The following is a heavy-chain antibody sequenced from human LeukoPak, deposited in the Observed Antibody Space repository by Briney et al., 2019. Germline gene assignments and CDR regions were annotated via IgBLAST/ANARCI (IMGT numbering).Heavy chain of an antibody. V-gene: IGHV3-48*04. D-gene: IGHD3-16*02. J-gene: IGHJ4*02. CDR1: GFTFSSYS. Sequence: GSLRLSCVASGFTFSSYSMNWIRQAPGKGPEWVAYINYTSSSTYYADSVKGRFTISRDDAKNSLYLQMNSLRVDDTAVYYCARTVSFWGQGTLVTVSS. CDR3: ARTVSF. CDR2: INYTSSST.